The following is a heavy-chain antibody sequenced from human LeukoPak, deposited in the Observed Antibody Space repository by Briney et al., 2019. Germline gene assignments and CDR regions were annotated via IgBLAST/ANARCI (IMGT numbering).Heavy chain of an antibody. J-gene: IGHJ3*01. CDR1: GFTFSSYG. V-gene: IGHV3-30*02. CDR3: AKDGRQRKTYFYGSESANAFDF. Sequence: GGSLRLSCAASGFTFSSYGMHWVRQAPGKGLEWVAFIRYDGSNKYYADSVKGRFTISRDNSKNTLYLQMNSLRAEDTAVYYCAKDGRQRKTYFYGSESANAFDFWGQGTMVTVFS. D-gene: IGHD3-10*01. CDR2: IRYDGSNK.